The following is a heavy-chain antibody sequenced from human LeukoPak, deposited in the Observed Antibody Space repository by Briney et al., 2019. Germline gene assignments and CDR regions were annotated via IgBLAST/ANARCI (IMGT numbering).Heavy chain of an antibody. Sequence: ASVKVSCKASGYTFTSYYMHWVRQAPGQGLEWMGWMNPNSGNTGYAQKFQGRVTMTRNTSISTAYMELSSLRSEDTAVYYCARDKTTVTAYYYYGMDVWGQGTTVTVSS. J-gene: IGHJ6*02. CDR3: ARDKTTVTAYYYYGMDV. D-gene: IGHD4-17*01. CDR1: GYTFTSYY. CDR2: MNPNSGNT. V-gene: IGHV1-8*02.